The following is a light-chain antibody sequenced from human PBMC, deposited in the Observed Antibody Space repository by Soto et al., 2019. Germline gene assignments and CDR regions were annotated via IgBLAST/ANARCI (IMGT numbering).Light chain of an antibody. CDR2: GAS. V-gene: IGKV3-15*01. J-gene: IGKJ4*01. CDR1: QSVISS. CDR3: KHYNKWRGT. Sequence: EIVVTQSPALLSFSPGERVTLSCRASQSVISSIAWYQQKLGQAPRLLIYGASTRATGIPARFSGSGSGTEFFLTISSLQSEDFAMYYSKHYNKWRGTFGGGNKVEIX.